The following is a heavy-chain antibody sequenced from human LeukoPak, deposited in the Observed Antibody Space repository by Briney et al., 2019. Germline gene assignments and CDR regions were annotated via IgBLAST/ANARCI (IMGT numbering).Heavy chain of an antibody. D-gene: IGHD6-19*01. V-gene: IGHV1-2*06. CDR2: INPNSGDT. J-gene: IGHJ4*02. Sequence: ASVKVSCKTSGYTFSGSYIHWVRQAPGQGLEWMGRINPNSGDTNYAQNFQGRVTMTRDTSISTAYMELSRLRSDDTAVYYCARDRRYSSGRYDFDYWGQGTLVTVSS. CDR3: ARDRRYSSGRYDFDY. CDR1: GYTFSGSY.